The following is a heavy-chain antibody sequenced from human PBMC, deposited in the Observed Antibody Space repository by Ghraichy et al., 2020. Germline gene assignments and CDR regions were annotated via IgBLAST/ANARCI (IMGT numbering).Heavy chain of an antibody. CDR2: ISYDGSNK. CDR3: ARAARSIAAATAFDP. CDR1: GFTFSSYA. D-gene: IGHD6-13*01. J-gene: IGHJ5*02. V-gene: IGHV3-30*04. Sequence: GESLNISCAASGFTFSSYAMHWVRQAPGKGLEWVAVISYDGSNKYYADSVKGRFTISRDNSKNTLYLQMNSLRAEDTAVYYCARAARSIAAATAFDPWGQGTLVTVSS.